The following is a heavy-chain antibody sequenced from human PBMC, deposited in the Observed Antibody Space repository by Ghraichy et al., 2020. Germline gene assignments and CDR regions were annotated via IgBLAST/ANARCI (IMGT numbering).Heavy chain of an antibody. Sequence: GRSLRLSCAASGFTFDDYAMHWVRQAPGKGLEWVSGISWNSGSIGYADSVKGRFTISRDNAKNSLYLQMNSLRAEDTALYYCAKVYSGWNYYYGMDVWGQGTTVTVSS. D-gene: IGHD1-26*01. J-gene: IGHJ6*02. V-gene: IGHV3-9*01. CDR3: AKVYSGWNYYYGMDV. CDR2: ISWNSGSI. CDR1: GFTFDDYA.